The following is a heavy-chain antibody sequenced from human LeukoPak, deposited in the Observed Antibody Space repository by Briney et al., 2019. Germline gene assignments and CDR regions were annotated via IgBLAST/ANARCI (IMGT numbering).Heavy chain of an antibody. V-gene: IGHV3-74*01. CDR3: VRDYYTSGENWFDP. CDR1: GFTFRSYW. D-gene: IGHD3-3*01. CDR2: INGDGSLT. J-gene: IGHJ5*02. Sequence: PGGSLRLSCAASGFTFRSYWMHWVRHVPGKGLVWISRINGDGSLTNYADSVKGRFTTSRDNAKNTLYLQMNSLRAEDMAVYYCVRDYYTSGENWFDPWGQGTLVTVSS.